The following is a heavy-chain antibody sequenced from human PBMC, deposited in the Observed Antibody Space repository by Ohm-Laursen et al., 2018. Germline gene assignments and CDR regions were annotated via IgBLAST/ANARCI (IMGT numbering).Heavy chain of an antibody. D-gene: IGHD2-2*01. CDR3: ARGRSSTSFFDY. CDR2: IYIGGTT. V-gene: IGHV3-53*01. J-gene: IGHJ4*02. Sequence: SLRLSCTATGFTVSSNYMSWVRQAPGKGLEWVSHIYIGGTTYYADSVKGRFTISRDNSKNTLYLQMDSLRAEDTAVYYCARGRSSTSFFDYWGQGTLVTVSS. CDR1: GFTVSSNY.